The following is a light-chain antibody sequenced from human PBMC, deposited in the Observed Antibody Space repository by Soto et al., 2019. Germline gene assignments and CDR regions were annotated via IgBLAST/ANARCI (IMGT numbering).Light chain of an antibody. CDR2: TAS. V-gene: IGKV1-39*01. CDR3: QQRSNWPGT. CDR1: QSINTY. Sequence: RANQSINTYLNWYQQVSGSAPRLLIYTASKLQPGVPSRFGGSGSGTDFTLTISSLEPEDFAVYYCQQRSNWPGTFGQGTKVDIK. J-gene: IGKJ1*01.